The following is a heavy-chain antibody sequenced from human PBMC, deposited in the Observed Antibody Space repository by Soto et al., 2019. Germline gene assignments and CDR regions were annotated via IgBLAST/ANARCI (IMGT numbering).Heavy chain of an antibody. D-gene: IGHD3-22*01. CDR1: GYTFTSYG. J-gene: IGHJ4*02. CDR3: ARVENYYDSSGYSDW. V-gene: IGHV1-18*01. CDR2: ISAYNGNT. Sequence: ASVKVSCKASGYTFTSYGISWVRQAPGQGLEWMGWISAYNGNTNYAQKLQGRVTMTTDTSTSTAYMELRSLRSDDTAVYYCARVENYYDSSGYSDWWGQGTLVTVSS.